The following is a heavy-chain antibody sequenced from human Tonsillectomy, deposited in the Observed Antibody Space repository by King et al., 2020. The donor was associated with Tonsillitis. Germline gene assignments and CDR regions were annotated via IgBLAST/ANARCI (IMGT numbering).Heavy chain of an antibody. CDR2: ISSSGSTI. CDR3: ARDERWLHSASY. J-gene: IGHJ4*02. D-gene: IGHD5-24*01. V-gene: IGHV3-48*04. CDR1: GFTFSSYS. Sequence: VQLVESGGGLVQPGGSLRLSCAASGFTFSSYSMDWVRQAPGKGLEWVSYISSSGSTIYYADSVKGRFTISRDNAKNSLYLQMNSLRAEDTAVYYCARDERWLHSASYWGQGTLVTVSS.